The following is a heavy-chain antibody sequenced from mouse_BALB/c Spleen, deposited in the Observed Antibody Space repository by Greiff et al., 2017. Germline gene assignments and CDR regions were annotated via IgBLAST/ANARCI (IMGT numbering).Heavy chain of an antibody. V-gene: IGHV1-4*01. CDR3: ARDHYGSSYGAMDY. CDR1: GYTFTSYT. D-gene: IGHD1-1*01. CDR2: INPSSGYT. Sequence: QVQLQQSGAELARPGASVKMSCKASGYTFTSYTMHWVKQRPGQGLEWIGYINPSSGYTNYNQKFKDKATLTADKSSSTAYMQLSSLTSEDSAVYYCARDHYGSSYGAMDYWGQGTSVTVSS. J-gene: IGHJ4*01.